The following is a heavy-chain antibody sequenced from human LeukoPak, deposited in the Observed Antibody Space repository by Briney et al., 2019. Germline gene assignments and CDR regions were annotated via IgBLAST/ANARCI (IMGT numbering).Heavy chain of an antibody. CDR3: ARVRVTAMASGPFDY. J-gene: IGHJ4*02. Sequence: SETLSLTCAVYGGSFSGYYWSWIRQPPGKGLEWIGEINHSGSTNYNPSLKSRVTISVDTSKNQFSLKLSSVTAADTAVYYCARVRVTAMASGPFDYWGQGTLVTVSS. CDR1: GGSFSGYY. D-gene: IGHD5-18*01. V-gene: IGHV4-34*01. CDR2: INHSGST.